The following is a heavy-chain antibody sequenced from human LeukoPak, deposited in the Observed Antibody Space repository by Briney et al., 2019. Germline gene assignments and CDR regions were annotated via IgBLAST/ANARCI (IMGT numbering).Heavy chain of an antibody. V-gene: IGHV1-18*01. CDR1: GYTFTSYG. Sequence: ASVKVSCKASGYTFTSYGISWVRQAPGQGLEWMGWISAYNGNTNYAQKLQGRVTMTTDTSTSTAYMELRSLRSDDTAVYYCARASASSFWSGYYFDYWGQGTLVTVSS. D-gene: IGHD3-3*01. CDR2: ISAYNGNT. J-gene: IGHJ4*02. CDR3: ARASASSFWSGYYFDY.